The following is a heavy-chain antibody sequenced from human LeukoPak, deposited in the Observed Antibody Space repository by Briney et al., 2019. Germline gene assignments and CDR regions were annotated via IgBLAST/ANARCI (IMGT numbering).Heavy chain of an antibody. CDR1: GGSISSSGNY. Sequence: SETLSLTCTVSGGSISSSGNYWTWIRQHPGKGLEWLGYIFYSGSTYYNPSLKGRFTISLDTSKNQLSLKLSSVTAADTAVYYCARGTYYSSSGSYYNLDQWGQGTLVTVSS. V-gene: IGHV4-31*03. CDR2: IFYSGST. CDR3: ARGTYYSSSGSYYNLDQ. D-gene: IGHD3-10*01. J-gene: IGHJ4*02.